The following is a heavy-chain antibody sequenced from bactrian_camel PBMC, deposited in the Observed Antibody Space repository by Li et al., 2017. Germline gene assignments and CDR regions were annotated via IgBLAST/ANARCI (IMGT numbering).Heavy chain of an antibody. CDR1: EYGRSVNC. CDR3: VAGPSRAYCTGQWSAASY. J-gene: IGHJ4*01. CDR2: IYRDNGGW. D-gene: IGHD3*01. V-gene: IGHV3S54*01. Sequence: HVQLVESGGGSVQAGGALSLSCASPEYGRSVNCMGWFRQAPGKEREIVAVIYRDNGGWYYADSVKGRFTISRDSAKNAVTLQMEHLKEEDTAMYYCVAGPSRAYCTGQWSAASYRAQGTQVTVS.